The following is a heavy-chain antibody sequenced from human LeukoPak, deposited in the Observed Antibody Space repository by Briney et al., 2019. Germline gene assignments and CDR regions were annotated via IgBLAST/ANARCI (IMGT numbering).Heavy chain of an antibody. V-gene: IGHV3-7*03. D-gene: IGHD3-16*01. J-gene: IGHJ4*02. CDR3: ARDGFGTGSN. CDR1: RFTFSNYW. CDR2: IKEDGSEE. Sequence: GGSLRLSCGASRFTFSNYWMSWVRQAPGKGLEWVANIKEDGSEEDYVDSVKGRFTISRDNAKNSLYLQMSTLRADDTAVYYCARDGFGTGSNWGQGTLVTVSS.